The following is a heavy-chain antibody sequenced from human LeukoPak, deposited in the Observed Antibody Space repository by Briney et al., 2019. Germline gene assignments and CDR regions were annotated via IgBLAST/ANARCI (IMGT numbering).Heavy chain of an antibody. CDR3: ARFPYYYDSSGQLGPDY. Sequence: SETLSLTCTVSGGSLSSYYWSWLRQPPGKGLEWIGYIYYSGSTNYNPSLKSRVTISVDTSKNQFSLKLSSVTAADTAVYYCARFPYYYDSSGQLGPDYWGQGTLVTVSS. D-gene: IGHD3-22*01. J-gene: IGHJ4*02. CDR1: GGSLSSYY. CDR2: IYYSGST. V-gene: IGHV4-59*01.